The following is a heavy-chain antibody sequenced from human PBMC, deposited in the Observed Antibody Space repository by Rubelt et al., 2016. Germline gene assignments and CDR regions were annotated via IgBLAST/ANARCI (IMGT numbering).Heavy chain of an antibody. D-gene: IGHD6-13*01. Sequence: QVQLQESGPGLVKPSETLSLTCTVSGGSISSYYWSWIRQSPKKGLEWIGYIYYSGITNYTPSLKSRVTISLDTSKNLVSLRLTCVTAADTAVYYCASHRAAGTFDYWGQGAPVTVSS. CDR1: GGSISSYY. V-gene: IGHV4-59*01. CDR3: ASHRAAGTFDY. J-gene: IGHJ4*02. CDR2: IYYSGIT.